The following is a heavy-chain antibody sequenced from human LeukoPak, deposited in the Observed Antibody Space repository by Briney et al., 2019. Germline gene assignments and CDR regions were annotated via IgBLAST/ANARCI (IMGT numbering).Heavy chain of an antibody. D-gene: IGHD1-26*01. V-gene: IGHV4-30-4*08. CDR1: GGSISSGDYY. CDR2: IYYSGST. CDR3: ARDLGATYAFDI. J-gene: IGHJ3*02. Sequence: NPSQTLSLTCTVSGGSISSGDYYWSWIRQPPGKCLEWIGYIYYSGSTYYNPSLKSRVTISVDTSKNQFSLKLSSVTAADTAVYYCARDLGATYAFDIWGQGTMVTVSS.